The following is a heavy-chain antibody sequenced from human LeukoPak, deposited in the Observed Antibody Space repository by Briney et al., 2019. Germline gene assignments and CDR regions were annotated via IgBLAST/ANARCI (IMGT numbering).Heavy chain of an antibody. V-gene: IGHV4-59*01. CDR1: GGSISSYY. Sequence: KPSETLSLTCTVSGGSISSYYWSWIRQPPGKGLEWIGYIYYSGSTNYNPSLKSRVTISVDTSKNQFSLKLSSATAADTAVYYCANLDYGWGQGTLVTVSS. D-gene: IGHD4-17*01. CDR3: ANLDYG. CDR2: IYYSGST. J-gene: IGHJ4*02.